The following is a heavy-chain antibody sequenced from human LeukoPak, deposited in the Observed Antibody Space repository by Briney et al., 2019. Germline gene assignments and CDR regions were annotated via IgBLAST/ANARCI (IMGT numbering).Heavy chain of an antibody. CDR1: GGSMSNYY. Sequence: PSETLSLTCTVSGGSMSNYYWNWIRRPPGKGLEWIGYMFYTGSGKYNPSLKSRVTISVDTSKRQISLKLSSVTAADTAVYYCARSPVDTARYYFDYWGQGTLVTVSS. V-gene: IGHV4-59*08. J-gene: IGHJ4*02. D-gene: IGHD5-18*01. CDR2: MFYTGSG. CDR3: ARSPVDTARYYFDY.